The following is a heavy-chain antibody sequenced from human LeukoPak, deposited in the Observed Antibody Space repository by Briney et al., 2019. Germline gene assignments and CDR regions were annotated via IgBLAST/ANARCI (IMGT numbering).Heavy chain of an antibody. J-gene: IGHJ4*02. CDR1: GGSXXXSSYY. D-gene: IGHD2-8*02. Sequence: GGSXXXSSYYWGWIRQPLGKGLEWIASISYSGSTYYNPSLKSRVTISVDTSKNQFSLRLSSVTAADTAVYYCARLPTDLLAFDYWGQGTLVTVSS. V-gene: IGHV4-39*01. CDR2: ISYSGST. CDR3: ARLPTDLLAFDY.